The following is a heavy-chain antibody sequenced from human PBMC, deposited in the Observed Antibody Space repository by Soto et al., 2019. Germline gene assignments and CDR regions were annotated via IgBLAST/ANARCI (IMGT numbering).Heavy chain of an antibody. CDR3: AKDPPRGDSSSRPRTYSSYGMDY. Sequence: EVQLLESGGGLVQPGGSLRLSCAAAGFTFSSYAMSWVRQAPGKGLEWVSAISGSGGSTYYADSVKGRFTISRDNSKNTLYLQMNSLRAEDTAVYYCAKDPPRGDSSSRPRTYSSYGMDYWGQGTTVTVSS. CDR1: GFTFSSYA. J-gene: IGHJ6*02. D-gene: IGHD6-13*01. V-gene: IGHV3-23*01. CDR2: ISGSGGST.